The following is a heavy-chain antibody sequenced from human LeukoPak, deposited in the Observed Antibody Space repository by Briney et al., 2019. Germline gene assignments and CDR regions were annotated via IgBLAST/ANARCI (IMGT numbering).Heavy chain of an antibody. CDR1: GGSISSYY. Sequence: SETLFLTCTVSGGSISSYYWSWIRQPPGKGLEWIGYIYYSGSTNYNPSLKSRVTISVDTSKNQFSLKLSSVTAADTAVYYCARDAVAVAGDGGSDYWGQGALVTVSS. J-gene: IGHJ4*02. V-gene: IGHV4-59*01. CDR3: ARDAVAVAGDGGSDY. CDR2: IYYSGST. D-gene: IGHD6-19*01.